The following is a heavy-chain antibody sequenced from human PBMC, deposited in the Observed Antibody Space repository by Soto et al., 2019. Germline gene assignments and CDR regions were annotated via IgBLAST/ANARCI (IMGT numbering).Heavy chain of an antibody. CDR2: ISGSGDST. D-gene: IGHD6-19*01. CDR1: GFTFSTYA. CDR3: AKERSSGWSFDY. J-gene: IGHJ4*02. Sequence: GGSLRLSCAASGFTFSTYAMNWVRQAPGKGLEWVSGISGSGDSTYYADSVKGRFTVSRDNSKNTLHLQMNSLRAEDTAVFYYAKERSSGWSFDYWGQGTLVTVSS. V-gene: IGHV3-23*01.